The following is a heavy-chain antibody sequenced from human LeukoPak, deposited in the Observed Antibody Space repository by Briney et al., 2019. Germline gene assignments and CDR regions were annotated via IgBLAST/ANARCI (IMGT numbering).Heavy chain of an antibody. D-gene: IGHD3-9*01. Sequence: SETLSLTCTVSGGAISSGGYYWSWIRQHPGKGLEWIGYIYYSGSTDYNPSLKSRFTMSVDTSKNQFSLKLSSVTAADTAVYYCASADYDIAFDISSQGRMVTLSS. V-gene: IGHV4-31*03. CDR1: GGAISSGGYY. CDR2: IYYSGST. CDR3: ASADYDIAFDI. J-gene: IGHJ3*02.